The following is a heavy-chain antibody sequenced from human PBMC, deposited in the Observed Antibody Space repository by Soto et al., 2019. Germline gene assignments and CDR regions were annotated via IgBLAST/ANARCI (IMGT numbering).Heavy chain of an antibody. Sequence: QVQLVESGGDVVQPGRSLRLSCVASEFTFSDYDMHWVRQAPGKGLEWVAGMSYDGSYKSYADSVKGRFTISRDNSKNTLFLQMNGLRAEESGVYYCANGRWLGSGDKEFDYWGQGTLVTVSS. V-gene: IGHV3-30*18. CDR1: EFTFSDYD. CDR3: ANGRWLGSGDKEFDY. CDR2: MSYDGSYK. J-gene: IGHJ4*02. D-gene: IGHD3-10*01.